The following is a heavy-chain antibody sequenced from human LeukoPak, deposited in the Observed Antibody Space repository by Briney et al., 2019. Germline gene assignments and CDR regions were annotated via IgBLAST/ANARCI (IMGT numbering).Heavy chain of an antibody. D-gene: IGHD6-13*01. CDR1: GFTFSSYA. J-gene: IGHJ3*02. Sequence: PGGSLRLSCAASGFTFSSYAMSWVRQAPGKGLEWVSGISWNSGSIGYADSVKGRFTISRDNAKNSLYLQMNSLRAEDTALYYCAKAHLTGSSWSPTYCDAFDIWGQGTMVTVSS. CDR2: ISWNSGSI. V-gene: IGHV3-9*01. CDR3: AKAHLTGSSWSPTYCDAFDI.